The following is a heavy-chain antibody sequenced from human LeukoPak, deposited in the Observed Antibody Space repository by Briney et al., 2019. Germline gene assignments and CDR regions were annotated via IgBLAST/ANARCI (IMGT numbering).Heavy chain of an antibody. CDR1: GFTFSSYS. Sequence: GGSLRLSCAASGFTFSSYSMNWVRQAPGKGLEWVSSISSSSSYIYYADSVKGRFTISRDNAKNSLYLQMNSLRAEDTAVYYCARDAHLRGIAAHDAFDIWGQGTMVTVSS. CDR2: ISSSSSYI. V-gene: IGHV3-21*01. D-gene: IGHD6-13*01. J-gene: IGHJ3*02. CDR3: ARDAHLRGIAAHDAFDI.